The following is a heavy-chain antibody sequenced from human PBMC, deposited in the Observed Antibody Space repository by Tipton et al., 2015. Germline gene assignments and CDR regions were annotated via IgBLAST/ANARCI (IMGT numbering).Heavy chain of an antibody. V-gene: IGHV1-18*01. Sequence: QLVQSGAEVKKPGASVKVSCKASGYSFASYGISWVRQAPGQGLEWMGWIGAYNGDTKYAQKFQDRVTMTTDTYTTTAYMEVRSLRSDDTAVYYCAREVGGMVPRPVDYWGQGTLVSVSS. J-gene: IGHJ4*02. CDR1: GYSFASYG. D-gene: IGHD3-10*01. CDR2: IGAYNGDT. CDR3: AREVGGMVPRPVDY.